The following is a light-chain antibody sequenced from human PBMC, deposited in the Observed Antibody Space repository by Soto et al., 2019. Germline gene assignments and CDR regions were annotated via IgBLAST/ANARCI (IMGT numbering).Light chain of an antibody. Sequence: EIVLTQSPGTLSLSPGERATLSCRASQSVSSNYLAWYQHKPGQAPRLLIYGASSRATGIPDRFSGSGSGTDFTLTISRLEPEDFAVYYCQQYGSSPFTFGGGTKVEIK. CDR2: GAS. CDR1: QSVSSNY. CDR3: QQYGSSPFT. J-gene: IGKJ4*01. V-gene: IGKV3-20*01.